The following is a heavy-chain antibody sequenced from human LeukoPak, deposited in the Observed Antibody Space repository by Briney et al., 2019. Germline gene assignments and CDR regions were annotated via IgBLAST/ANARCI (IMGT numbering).Heavy chain of an antibody. J-gene: IGHJ4*02. CDR2: IRSYTGNT. CDR3: ARDRAIAVAGPDY. D-gene: IGHD6-19*01. V-gene: IGHV1-18*04. Sequence: ASVKVSCKASGYTFTSYYMHWVRQAPGQGLEWMGWIRSYTGNTKYSEKFQGRVTMTTVTMTTDTSTSTAYMELRSLRSDDTAVYYCARDRAIAVAGPDYWGQGTLVTVSS. CDR1: GYTFTSYY.